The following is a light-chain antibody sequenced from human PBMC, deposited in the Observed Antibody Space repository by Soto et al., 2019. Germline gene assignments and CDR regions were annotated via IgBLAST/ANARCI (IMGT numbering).Light chain of an antibody. Sequence: QSVLTQPPSASGSPGQSVTISCTGTSSDVGGYNYVSWYQQHPGKAPKLMIYEVSKRPSGVPDRFSASKSGNTASLTVSGLQAEDEADYYCSSYAGSNILYVFGTGTRSPS. CDR3: SSYAGSNILYV. CDR2: EVS. V-gene: IGLV2-8*01. CDR1: SSDVGGYNY. J-gene: IGLJ1*01.